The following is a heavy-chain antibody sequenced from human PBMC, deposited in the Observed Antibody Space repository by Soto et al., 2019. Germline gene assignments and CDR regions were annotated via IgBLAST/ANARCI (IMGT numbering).Heavy chain of an antibody. J-gene: IGHJ6*02. V-gene: IGHV1-18*01. Sequence: QVQLVQSGAEVEKPGASVKVSCLASGYTFTNYGVSWVRQAPGQWLEWMGWISAHNGNTKSAQKLQGRVTMTTDTSTSTAYMDLRSLRPDDTAVYYCARDVRELSGAYSYYGMDVWGQGTTVTVSS. CDR3: ARDVRELSGAYSYYGMDV. CDR1: GYTFTNYG. D-gene: IGHD1-7*01. CDR2: ISAHNGNT.